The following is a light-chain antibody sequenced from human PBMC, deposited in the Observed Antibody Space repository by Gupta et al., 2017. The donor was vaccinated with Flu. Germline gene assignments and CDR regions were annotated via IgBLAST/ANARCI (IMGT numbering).Light chain of an antibody. Sequence: AIRMTQSPSSFSASTGDRVTITCRASHSVSSYLAWYQQKPGKAPKLLIYAASTLQSGVPSRCSGSGSGTDFTLTISWLQSEDLATYYCEQYYDYPYTFGQGTKLEI. J-gene: IGKJ2*01. CDR2: AAS. CDR1: HSVSSY. V-gene: IGKV1-8*01. CDR3: EQYYDYPYT.